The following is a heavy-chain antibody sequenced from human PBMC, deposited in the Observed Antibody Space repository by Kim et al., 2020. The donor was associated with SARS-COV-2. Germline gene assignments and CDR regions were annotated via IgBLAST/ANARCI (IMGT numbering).Heavy chain of an antibody. CDR3: AREGSGSYNWLDP. J-gene: IGHJ5*02. D-gene: IGHD3-10*01. CDR2: INGGNGNT. Sequence: ASVKVSCKASGYTFDTFSLYWVRQAPGQRFEWMGWINGGNGNTRYSQNFQGGLTITRDTSATTAYMELSSLTSKDTAVYFCAREGSGSYNWLDPWGQGTLVTVSS. CDR1: GYTFDTFS. V-gene: IGHV1-3*01.